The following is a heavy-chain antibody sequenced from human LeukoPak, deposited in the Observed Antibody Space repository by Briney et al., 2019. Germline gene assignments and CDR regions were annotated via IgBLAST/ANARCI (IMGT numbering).Heavy chain of an antibody. CDR3: ARVDSSGYGLHWGLDY. Sequence: AGGSLRLSCAASGFTFSSYSMNWVRQAPGKGLEWVSSISSSSSYIYYADSVKGRFTISRDNAKNSLYLQMNSLRAEDTAVYYCARVDSSGYGLHWGLDYWGQGTLVTVSS. V-gene: IGHV3-21*01. CDR2: ISSSSSYI. CDR1: GFTFSSYS. J-gene: IGHJ4*02. D-gene: IGHD3-22*01.